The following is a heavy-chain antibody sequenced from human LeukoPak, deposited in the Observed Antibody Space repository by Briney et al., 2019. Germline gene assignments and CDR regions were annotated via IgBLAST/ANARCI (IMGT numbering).Heavy chain of an antibody. CDR1: GFTFSSYG. Sequence: PGGSLRLSWAAPGFTFSSYGMHWVGQAPGKGREGVAVIWYDGSNKYYADSVKGRFTISRDNSKNTLYLQMNSLRAEDTAVYYCAKDERGYSYGLIDYWGQGTLVTVSS. CDR3: AKDERGYSYGLIDY. V-gene: IGHV3-33*06. J-gene: IGHJ4*02. CDR2: IWYDGSNK. D-gene: IGHD5-18*01.